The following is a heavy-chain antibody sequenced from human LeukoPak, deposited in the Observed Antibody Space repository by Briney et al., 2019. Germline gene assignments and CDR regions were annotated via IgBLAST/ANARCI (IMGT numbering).Heavy chain of an antibody. D-gene: IGHD1-26*01. J-gene: IGHJ3*02. V-gene: IGHV3-21*01. CDR2: ISRSSAYI. Sequence: GGSLRLSCAASGFTLSSYSMNWVRQAPGKGLEWVSSISRSSAYIYYADSVKGRFTISRDNAKNTLYLQMNSLRAEDTAVYYCVRRGASTGAFDIWGQGTMVTVS. CDR1: GFTLSSYS. CDR3: VRRGASTGAFDI.